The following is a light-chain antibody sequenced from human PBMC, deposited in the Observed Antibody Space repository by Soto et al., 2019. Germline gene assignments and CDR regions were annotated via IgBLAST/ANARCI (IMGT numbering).Light chain of an antibody. CDR1: QAISSY. CDR2: GAS. CDR3: QQLNSYPRT. V-gene: IGKV1-9*01. Sequence: QLTQSPSSLSASVGDRVTITCRASQAISSYLAWYQQKPVRAPNLLIYGASTLQSGVPSRFSGSGSGTDFTLTISSLQPEDVATYYCQQLNSYPRTFGQGTKVEIK. J-gene: IGKJ1*01.